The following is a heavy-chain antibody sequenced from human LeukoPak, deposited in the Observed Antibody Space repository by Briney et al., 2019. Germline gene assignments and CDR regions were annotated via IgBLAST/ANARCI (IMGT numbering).Heavy chain of an antibody. J-gene: IGHJ3*01. D-gene: IGHD3-22*01. V-gene: IGHV3-30-3*01. CDR3: ARDGSYYDSSGWVPTN. Sequence: GGSLRLSCAASGFTFSDYYMSWVRQAPGKGLEWVAVISYDGSNKYYADSVKGRFTISRDNSKNTLYLQMNSLRAEDTAVYYCARDGSYYDSSGWVPTNWGQGTMVTVSS. CDR1: GFTFSDYY. CDR2: ISYDGSNK.